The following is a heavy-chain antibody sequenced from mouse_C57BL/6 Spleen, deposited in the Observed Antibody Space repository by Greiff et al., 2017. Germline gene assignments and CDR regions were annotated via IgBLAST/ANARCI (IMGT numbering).Heavy chain of an antibody. CDR2: ISYDGSN. CDR3: AREAYYSKSEYYFDY. CDR1: GYSITSGYY. D-gene: IGHD2-5*01. Sequence: EVKLQESGPGLVKPSQSLSLTCSVTGYSITSGYYWNWIRQFPGNKLEWMGYISYDGSNNYNPSLKNRISITRDTSKNQFFLKLNSVTTEDTATXYCAREAYYSKSEYYFDYWGQGTTLTVSS. J-gene: IGHJ2*01. V-gene: IGHV3-6*01.